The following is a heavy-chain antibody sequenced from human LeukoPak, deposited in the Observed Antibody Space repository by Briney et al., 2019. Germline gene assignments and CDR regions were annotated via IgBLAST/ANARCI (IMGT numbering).Heavy chain of an antibody. CDR1: GFTFSSYA. Sequence: GRSLRLSCAASGFTFSSYAMHWVRQAPGKGLEWVAVISYDGSNKYYADSVKGRFTISRDNSKNTLYLQMNSLRAEDTAVYYCAKSPANYYYYGMDAWGQGTTVTVSS. J-gene: IGHJ6*02. CDR2: ISYDGSNK. V-gene: IGHV3-30*04. D-gene: IGHD2-2*01. CDR3: AKSPANYYYYGMDA.